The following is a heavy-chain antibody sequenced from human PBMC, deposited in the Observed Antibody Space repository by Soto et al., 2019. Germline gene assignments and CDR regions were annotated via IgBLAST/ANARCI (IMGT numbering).Heavy chain of an antibody. J-gene: IGHJ4*02. CDR2: IIPIFGTA. CDR3: ASGPFDY. CDR1: GGTFSSCC. Sequence: SSLRVSDSGVGGTFSSCCISWVRQAPGQGLEWMGGIIPIFGTANYAQKFQGRVTITADESTSTAYMELSSLRSEDTAVYYCASGPFDYWGQGTLVTVSS. V-gene: IGHV1-69*13.